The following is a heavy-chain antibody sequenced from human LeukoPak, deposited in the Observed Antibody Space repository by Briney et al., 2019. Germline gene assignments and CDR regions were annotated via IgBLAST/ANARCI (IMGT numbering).Heavy chain of an antibody. J-gene: IGHJ3*02. CDR3: ARHYDGSGYQAFDI. D-gene: IGHD3-22*01. CDR2: IYHSGST. V-gene: IGHV4-30-2*01. CDR1: GGSISSGGYY. Sequence: PSQTLSLTCTVSGGSISSGGYYWSWIRQPPGKGLEWIGYIYHSGSTNYNPSLKSRVTISVDTSKNQFSLKMSSVTAADTAVYYCARHYDGSGYQAFDIWGQGTMVTVSS.